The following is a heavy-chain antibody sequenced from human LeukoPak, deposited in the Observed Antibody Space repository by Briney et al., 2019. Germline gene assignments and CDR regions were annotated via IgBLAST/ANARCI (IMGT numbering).Heavy chain of an antibody. CDR2: ISAYNGNT. CDR3: ARKRAVAGIDY. J-gene: IGHJ4*02. D-gene: IGHD6-19*01. Sequence: ASVTVSFKASGYTFTIYGISWVRQAPGQGLEWMGWISAYNGNTNYAQKLQGRVTMTTDTSTSTAYMELRSLRSDDTAVYYCARKRAVAGIDYWGQGTLVTVSS. CDR1: GYTFTIYG. V-gene: IGHV1-18*01.